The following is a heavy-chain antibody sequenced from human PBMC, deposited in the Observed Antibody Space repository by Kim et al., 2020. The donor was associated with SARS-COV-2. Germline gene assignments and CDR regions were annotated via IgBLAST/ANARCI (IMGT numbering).Heavy chain of an antibody. D-gene: IGHD6-13*01. V-gene: IGHV4-34*01. J-gene: IGHJ4*02. Sequence: SLKSRVTISVATSKNQFSLKLSSVTAADTAVYYCARRALKQQLIFPFDYWGQGTLVTVSS. CDR3: ARRALKQQLIFPFDY.